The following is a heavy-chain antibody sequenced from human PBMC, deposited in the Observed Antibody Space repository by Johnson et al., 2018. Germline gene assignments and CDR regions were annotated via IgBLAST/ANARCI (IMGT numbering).Heavy chain of an antibody. J-gene: IGHJ6*03. CDR2: ISYDGSTK. CDR3: AKDRGGGGTYYMDV. CDR1: GFTFSSYG. V-gene: IGHV3-30*18. D-gene: IGHD1-26*01. Sequence: QVQLVQSGGGVVQPGRSLRLSCAASGFTFSSYGMHWVRQAPGKGLEWVAVISYDGSTKYYADSGKGRFTISRDNSKNTVYLQMNSLRAEDTAVYYCAKDRGGGGTYYMDVWGKGTTVTVSS.